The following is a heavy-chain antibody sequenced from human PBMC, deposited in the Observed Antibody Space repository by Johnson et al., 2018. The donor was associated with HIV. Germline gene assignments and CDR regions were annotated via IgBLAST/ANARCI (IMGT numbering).Heavy chain of an antibody. CDR3: ARAANVVLPAGTFDI. J-gene: IGHJ3*02. V-gene: IGHV3-30*04. D-gene: IGHD2-2*01. CDR1: GFTFSSYV. Sequence: QVQLVESGGGVVQPGRSMRLSCAASGFTFSSYVMHWVRQAPGKGLEWVALISYDASNKFYADSVKGRFTISRDKTKKTLYLQMTSLRVEDTAVYYCARAANVVLPAGTFDIWGRGTMVTVSS. CDR2: ISYDASNK.